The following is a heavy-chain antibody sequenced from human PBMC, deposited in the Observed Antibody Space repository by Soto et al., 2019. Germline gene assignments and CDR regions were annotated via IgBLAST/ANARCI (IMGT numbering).Heavy chain of an antibody. CDR2: ISSSSSTI. CDR1: GVTFSSYS. V-gene: IGHV3-48*01. CDR3: ARVPGRRNDVKSAFDI. Sequence: EVQLVESGGGLVQPGGSLRLSCAASGVTFSSYSMNWVRQAPGKGLEWVSYISSSSSTIYYADSVKGRFTISRDNAKNSLYLQMNSLRAEDTAVYYCARVPGRRNDVKSAFDIWGQGTMDTVSS. D-gene: IGHD1-1*01. J-gene: IGHJ3*02.